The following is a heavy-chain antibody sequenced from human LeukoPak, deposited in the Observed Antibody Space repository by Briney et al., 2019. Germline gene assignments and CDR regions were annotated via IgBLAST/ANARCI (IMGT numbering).Heavy chain of an antibody. CDR3: ARDDRDRGDPYYYYGMDV. CDR1: GFTFSYYG. D-gene: IGHD3-10*01. Sequence: PGGSLSLSCAASGFTFSYYGMHWVRQAPGKGLEWVAVILHDGSSKYYADSVKGRFTISRDNSKNTLYLQMNSLRAEDTAMYYCARDDRDRGDPYYYYGMDVWGQGTTVTVSS. J-gene: IGHJ6*02. CDR2: ILHDGSSK. V-gene: IGHV3-30*03.